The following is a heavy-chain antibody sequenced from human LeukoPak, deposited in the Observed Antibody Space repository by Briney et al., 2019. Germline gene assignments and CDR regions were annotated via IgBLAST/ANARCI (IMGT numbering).Heavy chain of an antibody. V-gene: IGHV5-10-1*01. CDR1: GYCFTTYW. D-gene: IGHD3-16*02. CDR3: ARVDQLGELSLYDY. Sequence: GESLKISCKGSGYCFTTYWITWVRQMPGKGLEWMGRIDPSDSYTNYSPSFQGHVTISADKSIITAYLQWSSLKASDTGMYYCARVDQLGELSLYDYWGQGTLVTVSS. CDR2: IDPSDSYT. J-gene: IGHJ4*02.